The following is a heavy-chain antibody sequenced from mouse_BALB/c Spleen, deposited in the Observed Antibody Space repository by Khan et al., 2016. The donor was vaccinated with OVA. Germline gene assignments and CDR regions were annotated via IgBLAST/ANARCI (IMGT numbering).Heavy chain of an antibody. J-gene: IGHJ3*01. CDR2: ILPGSGST. Sequence: QVQLKQSGAELMKPGASVKISCKATGYTFSSYWIEWLQQRPGHGLEWIGEILPGSGSTNYTEKFKGKATFTADTSSNTAYMQLSSLTTEDAAGYYWAPNWCWVAYWGQGTRVTVSA. D-gene: IGHD4-1*01. V-gene: IGHV1-9*01. CDR1: GYTFSSYW. CDR3: APNWCWVAY.